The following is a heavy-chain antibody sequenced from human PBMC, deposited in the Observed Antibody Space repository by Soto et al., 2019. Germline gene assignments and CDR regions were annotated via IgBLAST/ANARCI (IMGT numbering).Heavy chain of an antibody. V-gene: IGHV1-46*01. CDR1: GYPFTTYY. CDR3: ARDPNFSLTGHYYGMDV. CDR2: INPSGRSATSGGSG. J-gene: IGHJ6*02. Sequence: QVQLMQSGAEVKKPGASVKVSCKASGYPFTTYYIHWVRQAPGQGLEWMGIINPSGRSATSGGSGSYARKFQGRVDLTRDTSTSTVYMEVSSLTSEDTAVYYCARDPNFSLTGHYYGMDVWGQGTTVTVSS.